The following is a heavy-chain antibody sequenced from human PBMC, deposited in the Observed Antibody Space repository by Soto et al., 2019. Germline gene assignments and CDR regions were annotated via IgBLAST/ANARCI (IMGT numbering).Heavy chain of an antibody. Sequence: QVQLVESGGGVVQPGRSLRLSCAASGFTFSSYGMHWVRQAPGKGLEWVAVISYDGSNKYYADSVKGRFTISRDNSKNTLYLQMNSLRAEDTDVYYCAKAPHRGSYPNWYFDLWGRGTLVTVSS. V-gene: IGHV3-30*18. J-gene: IGHJ2*01. CDR3: AKAPHRGSYPNWYFDL. CDR1: GFTFSSYG. D-gene: IGHD1-26*01. CDR2: ISYDGSNK.